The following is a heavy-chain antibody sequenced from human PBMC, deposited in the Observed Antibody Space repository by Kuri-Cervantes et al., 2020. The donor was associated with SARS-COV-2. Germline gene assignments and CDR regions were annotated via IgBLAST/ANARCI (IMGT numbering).Heavy chain of an antibody. J-gene: IGHJ4*02. CDR3: VGETDTAMAFFDY. CDR1: GFTVSSNY. V-gene: IGHV3-66*02. D-gene: IGHD5-18*01. Sequence: GESLKISCAAPGFTVSSNYMSWVRQAPGKGLEWVSVIYSGGSTYYADSVKGRFTISRDNSKNTLYLQMNSLRAEDTAVYYCVGETDTAMAFFDYWGQGTLVTVSS. CDR2: IYSGGST.